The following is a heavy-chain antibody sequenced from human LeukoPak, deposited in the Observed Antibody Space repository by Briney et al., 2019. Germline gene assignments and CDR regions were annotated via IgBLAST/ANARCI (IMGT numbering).Heavy chain of an antibody. V-gene: IGHV4-59*01. CDR1: GGSISSYY. J-gene: IGHJ4*02. Sequence: PSETLSLTCTVSGGSISSYYWSWIRQPPGKGLEWIGYIYYSGSTNYNPSLKSRVTISVDTSKNQFSLKLSSVTAADTAVYYCARDLADGGNPPEAYFDYWGQGTLVTVSS. CDR2: IYYSGST. CDR3: ARDLADGGNPPEAYFDY. D-gene: IGHD4-23*01.